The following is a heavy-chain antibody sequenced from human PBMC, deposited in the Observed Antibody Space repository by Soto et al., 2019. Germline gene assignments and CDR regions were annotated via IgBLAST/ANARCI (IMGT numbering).Heavy chain of an antibody. J-gene: IGHJ4*02. CDR1: GGSISSGGYY. CDR3: AREGCSGGSCTFDY. D-gene: IGHD2-15*01. V-gene: IGHV4-31*03. CDR2: IYYSGST. Sequence: PSETLSLTCTVSGGSISSGGYYWSWIRQHPGKGLEWIGYIYYSGSTYYNPSLKSRVTISVDTSKNQFSLKLSSVTAADTAVYYCAREGCSGGSCTFDYWGQGTLVTVSS.